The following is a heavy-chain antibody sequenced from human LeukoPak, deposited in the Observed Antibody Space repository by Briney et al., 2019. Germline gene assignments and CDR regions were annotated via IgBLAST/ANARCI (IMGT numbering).Heavy chain of an antibody. Sequence: VASVKVSCKASGYTFTDFGVSWVRQAPGQGLEWMGWISAYNGNTDYVQKFQGRVTMTTDISTSTACLELRSLRSDDTAVFYCVRDGEYVRPYGMDVWGQGTTVTVSS. CDR1: GYTFTDFG. J-gene: IGHJ6*02. CDR2: ISAYNGNT. CDR3: VRDGEYVRPYGMDV. D-gene: IGHD3-10*01. V-gene: IGHV1-18*01.